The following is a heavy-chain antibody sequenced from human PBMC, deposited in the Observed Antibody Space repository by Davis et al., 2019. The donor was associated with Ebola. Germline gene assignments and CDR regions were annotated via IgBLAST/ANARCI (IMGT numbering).Heavy chain of an antibody. J-gene: IGHJ4*02. CDR3: AREGYCSGGSCYHFDY. CDR1: GYTFTSYG. CDR2: INPNSGGT. Sequence: ASVKVSCKASGYTFTSYGISWVRQAPGQGLEWMGRINPNSGGTNYAQKFQGRVTMTRDTSISTAYMELSRLRSDDTAVYYCAREGYCSGGSCYHFDYWGQGTLVTVPS. D-gene: IGHD2-15*01. V-gene: IGHV1-2*06.